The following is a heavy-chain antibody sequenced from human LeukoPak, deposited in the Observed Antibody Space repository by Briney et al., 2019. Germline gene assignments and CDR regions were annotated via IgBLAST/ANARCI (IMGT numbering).Heavy chain of an antibody. CDR1: GGSISSGGYS. V-gene: IGHV4-30-2*01. Sequence: SETLSLTCAVSGGSISSGGYSWSWIRQPPGKGLEWIGYIYHSGSTYYNPSLKSRVTISVDRSKNQFSLKLSSVTAADTAVYYCARGLAAAVLDYWGQGTLVTVSS. CDR2: IYHSGST. D-gene: IGHD6-13*01. J-gene: IGHJ4*02. CDR3: ARGLAAAVLDY.